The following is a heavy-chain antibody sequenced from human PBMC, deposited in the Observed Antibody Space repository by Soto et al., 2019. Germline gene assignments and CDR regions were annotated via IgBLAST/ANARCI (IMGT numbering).Heavy chain of an antibody. D-gene: IGHD2-2*01. Sequence: ASVKVSCKASGYTFTSYGISWVRQAPGQGLEWMGWISAYNGNTNYAQKLQGRVTMTTDTSASTAYMELSSLRSEDTAVYYRARDSAYHGPWGQGTLVTVSS. CDR2: ISAYNGNT. V-gene: IGHV1-18*01. J-gene: IGHJ4*02. CDR1: GYTFTSYG. CDR3: ARDSAYHGP.